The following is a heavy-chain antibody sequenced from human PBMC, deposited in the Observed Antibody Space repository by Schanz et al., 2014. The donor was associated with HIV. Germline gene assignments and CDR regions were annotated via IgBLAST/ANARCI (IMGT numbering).Heavy chain of an antibody. CDR1: GFTFRNYA. D-gene: IGHD6-13*01. CDR3: ARGQPLVQRWFDP. Sequence: EVQLLESGGGLVQPGGSLRLSCAASGFTFRNYAMSWVRQAPGKGLEWVSTISWNSGSIAYADSVKGRFTISRDNSRNALYLHMNSLRADDTAVYYCARGQPLVQRWFDPWGQGTLVTVSS. J-gene: IGHJ5*02. CDR2: ISWNSGSI. V-gene: IGHV3-23*05.